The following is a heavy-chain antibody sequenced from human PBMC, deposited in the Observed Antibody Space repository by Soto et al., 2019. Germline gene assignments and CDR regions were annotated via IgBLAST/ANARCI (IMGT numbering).Heavy chain of an antibody. V-gene: IGHV4-34*01. CDR3: ARGLLSYYYYYMDV. J-gene: IGHJ6*03. D-gene: IGHD2-15*01. Sequence: PSETLSLTCAVSGGSFSGCYWTWIRQPPGKGLEWIGEINHSGSTNYNPSLKSRVTISVDTSKNQFSLKLSSVTAADTAVYYCARGLLSYYYYYMDVWGKGTTVTVSS. CDR2: INHSGST. CDR1: GGSFSGCY.